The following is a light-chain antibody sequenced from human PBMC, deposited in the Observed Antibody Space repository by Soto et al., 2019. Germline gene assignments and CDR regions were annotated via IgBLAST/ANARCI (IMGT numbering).Light chain of an antibody. CDR1: QYINNW. CDR3: QQYDNFPRT. Sequence: DIQMTQSPSTLSASVGDRVTITCRASQYINNWLAWYQQKPGKAPKLLIYKASSLESGVPSRFSGVGSATELTLTISSLQPDDFATYYCQQYDNFPRTFGQGTKVEIK. V-gene: IGKV1-5*03. CDR2: KAS. J-gene: IGKJ1*01.